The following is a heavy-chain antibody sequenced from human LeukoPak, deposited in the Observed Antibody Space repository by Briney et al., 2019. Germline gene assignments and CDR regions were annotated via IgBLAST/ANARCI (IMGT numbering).Heavy chain of an antibody. CDR1: GYTFTGYG. CDR3: ARDHRVGATTTLAY. J-gene: IGHJ4*02. V-gene: IGHV1-18*01. D-gene: IGHD1-26*01. CDR2: ISAYNGNT. Sequence: ASVKVSCKASGYTFTGYGISWVRQAPGQGLEWMGWISAYNGNTNYAQKLQGRVTMTTDTSTSTAYMELRSLRSDDTAVYYCARDHRVGATTTLAYWGQGTLVTVSS.